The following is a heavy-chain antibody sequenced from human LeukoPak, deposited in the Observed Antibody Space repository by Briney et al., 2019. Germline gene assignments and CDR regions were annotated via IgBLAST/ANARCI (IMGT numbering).Heavy chain of an antibody. CDR2: ISSGSGYI. D-gene: IGHD3-22*01. Sequence: PGGSLRLSCAASGFTFSSYSMNWVRQAPGQGLEWVSSISSGSGYIYYADSVKGRFTISRDNAKNSLYLQMNSLRAEDTAVYYCARGHVVVTFDYWGQGTLVTVSS. CDR1: GFTFSSYS. V-gene: IGHV3-21*01. J-gene: IGHJ4*02. CDR3: ARGHVVVTFDY.